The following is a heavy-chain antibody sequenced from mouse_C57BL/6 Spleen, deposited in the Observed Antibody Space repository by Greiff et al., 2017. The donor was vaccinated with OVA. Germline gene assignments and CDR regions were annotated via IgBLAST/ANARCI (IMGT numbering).Heavy chain of an antibody. CDR2: INPYNGGT. CDR1: GYTFTDYY. D-gene: IGHD1-1*01. V-gene: IGHV1-19*01. CDR3: ARELYYYGSSRYFDV. J-gene: IGHJ1*03. Sequence: DVQLVESGPVLVKPGASVKMSCKASGYTFTDYYMNWVKQSHGKSLEWIGVINPYNGGTSYNQKFKGKATLTVDKSSSTAYIELNSLTSEDSAVCFCARELYYYGSSRYFDVWGTGTTVTVSS.